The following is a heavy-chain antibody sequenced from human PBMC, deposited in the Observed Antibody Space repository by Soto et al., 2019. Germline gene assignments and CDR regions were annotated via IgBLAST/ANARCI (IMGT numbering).Heavy chain of an antibody. Sequence: SQTLSLTCAISGDSVSSNSAAWNWIRLSPSRGLEWLARTYYRSRWYNDYAVSVRSRITVNPDTSKNQFSLQLTSVTPEDTAVYYCAGTTSHPWYYXDVWGKGTTVTVSS. D-gene: IGHD1-7*01. CDR2: TYYRSRWYN. V-gene: IGHV6-1*01. CDR1: GDSVSSNSAA. CDR3: AGTTSHPWYYXDV. J-gene: IGHJ6*03.